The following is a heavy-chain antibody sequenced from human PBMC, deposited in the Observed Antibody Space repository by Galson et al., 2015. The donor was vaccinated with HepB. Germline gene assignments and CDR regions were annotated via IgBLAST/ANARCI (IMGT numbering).Heavy chain of an antibody. CDR2: IYSGGTT. Sequence: SLRLSCAASGFTVSNNYMSWVRQAPGKGLEWVSIIYSGGTTYYADSVKGRFTISRDNSKNMLYLQMNSPRAEDAAVYYCASLLAGYFDYWGQGILVTVSS. CDR1: GFTVSNNY. D-gene: IGHD2-15*01. J-gene: IGHJ4*02. CDR3: ASLLAGYFDY. V-gene: IGHV3-53*01.